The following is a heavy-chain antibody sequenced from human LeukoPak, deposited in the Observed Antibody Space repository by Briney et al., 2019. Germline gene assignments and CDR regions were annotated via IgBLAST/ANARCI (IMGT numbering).Heavy chain of an antibody. CDR2: IRQDGTEK. J-gene: IGHJ4*02. V-gene: IGHV3-7*03. D-gene: IGHD1-1*01. CDR3: ARTHTTFFDY. Sequence: PGGSLRLSCAASGFTFSSYWMSWVRQAPGKGLEWVADIRQDGTEKYFVDSVEGRFIISRDSAKNSLYLQMNSLRAEDTAVYYCARTHTTFFDYWGQGTLVTVSS. CDR1: GFTFSSYW.